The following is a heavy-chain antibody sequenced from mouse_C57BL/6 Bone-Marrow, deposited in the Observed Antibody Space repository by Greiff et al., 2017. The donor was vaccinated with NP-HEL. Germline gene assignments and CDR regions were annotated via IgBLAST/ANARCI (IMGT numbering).Heavy chain of an antibody. CDR2: IYPRSGNT. V-gene: IGHV1-81*01. CDR1: GYTFTSYV. D-gene: IGHD2-5*01. CDR3: ARSGYSKGYYAMDY. J-gene: IGHJ4*01. Sequence: QVQLQQSGAELARPGASVKLSCKASGYTFTSYVISWVKQRTGQGLEWIGEIYPRSGNTYYNEKFKGKATLTADKSSSTAYMELRSLTSEDSAVYFCARSGYSKGYYAMDYWGQGTSVTVSS.